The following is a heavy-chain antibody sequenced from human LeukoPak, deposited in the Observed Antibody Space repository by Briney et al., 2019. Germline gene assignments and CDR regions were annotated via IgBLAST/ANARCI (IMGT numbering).Heavy chain of an antibody. D-gene: IGHD3-3*01. CDR3: ARDSTLYYDFWSGYHNAFDI. V-gene: IGHV3-53*01. CDR1: GFTVSSNY. Sequence: PGGSLRLSCAASGFTVSSNYMSWVRQAPGKGLEWVSVIYSGGSTYYADSVKGRFTISRDNAKNSLYLQMNSLRAEDTAVYYCARDSTLYYDFWSGYHNAFDIWGQGTMVTVSS. J-gene: IGHJ3*02. CDR2: IYSGGST.